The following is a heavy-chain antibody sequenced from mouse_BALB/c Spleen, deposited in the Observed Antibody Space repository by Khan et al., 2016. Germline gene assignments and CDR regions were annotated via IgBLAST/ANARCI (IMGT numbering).Heavy chain of an antibody. CDR1: GFSLTTFG. D-gene: IGHD2-1*01. V-gene: IGHV2-4-1*01. Sequence: VQLQESGPGLVQPSQSLSITCTVSGFSLTTFGVHWVRQSPGKGLEWLGVIWNGGNTDYNAAFISRLSINKDNSKSQVFLKMNSLQADDTAIYXCSRRGGSYGNYRVAYWGQGTLVTFSA. CDR2: IWNGGNT. J-gene: IGHJ3*01. CDR3: SRRGGSYGNYRVAY.